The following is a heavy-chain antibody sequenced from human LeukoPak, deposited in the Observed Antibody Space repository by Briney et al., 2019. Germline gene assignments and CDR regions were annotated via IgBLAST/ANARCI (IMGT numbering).Heavy chain of an antibody. CDR1: GLTFSRCA. CDR3: AARPHIIVGGPFAN. CDR2: IGGSGDST. D-gene: IGHD2/OR15-2a*01. J-gene: IGHJ4*02. V-gene: IGHV3-23*01. Sequence: GGSLRLSCAASGLTFSRCAMGWVRLAPGKGLEWVSTIGGSGDSTYYAGSVKGRFTISRDHSKNTLYLQMNSLRAEDTAVYYCAARPHIIVGGPFANWGQEILVTVSS.